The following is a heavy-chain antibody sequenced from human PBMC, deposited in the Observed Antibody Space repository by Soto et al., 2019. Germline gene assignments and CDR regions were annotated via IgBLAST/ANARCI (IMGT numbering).Heavy chain of an antibody. Sequence: ASVKVSCKASGYTFTSYGISWVRQAPGQGLEWMGWISAYNGNTNYAQKLQGRVTMTTDTSTSTAYMELRSLRSDATAVYYCARDRGPGIAASGTYYDYDGMDVWGQGTTATVSS. V-gene: IGHV1-18*01. J-gene: IGHJ6*02. CDR2: ISAYNGNT. CDR1: GYTFTSYG. CDR3: ARDRGPGIAASGTYYDYDGMDV. D-gene: IGHD6-13*01.